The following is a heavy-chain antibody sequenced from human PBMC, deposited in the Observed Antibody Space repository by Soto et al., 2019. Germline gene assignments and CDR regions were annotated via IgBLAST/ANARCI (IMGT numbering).Heavy chain of an antibody. CDR2: IYHSGST. D-gene: IGHD3-10*01. CDR1: GGSISSGGYR. Sequence: PLETLPHTCAVSGGSISSGGYRWSWTRKPQGMGLEWIGYIYHSGSTYYNPSLKSRVTISVDRSKNQFSLKLNSVTAADTAVYYCARRRTRVRGVVPPHYYCYYGMDVWGQGTTVTVSS. J-gene: IGHJ6*02. CDR3: ARRRTRVRGVVPPHYYCYYGMDV. V-gene: IGHV4-30-2*02.